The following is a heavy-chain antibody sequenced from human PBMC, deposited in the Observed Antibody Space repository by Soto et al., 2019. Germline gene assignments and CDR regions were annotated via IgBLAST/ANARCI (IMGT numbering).Heavy chain of an antibody. CDR3: ARLRGDNRRLMGRRDYYYGMDV. V-gene: IGHV4-59*08. J-gene: IGHJ6*02. CDR1: GGSTSSDY. CDR2: VYNSGST. Sequence: SETLSLTCTVSGGSTSSDYWSWIRQPPGKGLEWIGYVYNSGSTNYNPSLKSRVTISVDTSMNQFSLRLSSVTAADTAVYYCARLRGDNRRLMGRRDYYYGMDVWGQGTTVT. D-gene: IGHD3-10*01.